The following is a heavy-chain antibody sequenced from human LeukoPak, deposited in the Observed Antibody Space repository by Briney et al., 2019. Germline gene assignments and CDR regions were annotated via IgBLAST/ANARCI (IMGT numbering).Heavy chain of an antibody. V-gene: IGHV3-7*03. J-gene: IGHJ4*02. CDR3: AKVVSGYHFDY. D-gene: IGHD5-12*01. CDR2: MNQDGSAK. Sequence: GGSLRLSCAASGFTFSDSWMSWVRQAPGKGLEWVANMNQDGSAKGYVDSVKGRFTISRDNSQNTLYLQMNTLRAEDTAVYYCAKVVSGYHFDYWGQGTLVTVSS. CDR1: GFTFSDSW.